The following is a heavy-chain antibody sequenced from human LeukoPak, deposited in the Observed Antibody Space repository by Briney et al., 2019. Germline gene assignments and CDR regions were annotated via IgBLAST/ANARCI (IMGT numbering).Heavy chain of an antibody. Sequence: PSETLSLTCTVSGDSISSYYWSWIRQPPGKGLEWIGYIYYSGNTKYNPSLKSRVTMSVDTSKSQFSLNLMSVTAADTAVYYCTRDTGTTGEVKFDPWGQGTLVTVSS. CDR2: IYYSGNT. CDR1: GDSISSYY. V-gene: IGHV4-59*12. J-gene: IGHJ5*02. CDR3: TRDTGTTGEVKFDP. D-gene: IGHD4-17*01.